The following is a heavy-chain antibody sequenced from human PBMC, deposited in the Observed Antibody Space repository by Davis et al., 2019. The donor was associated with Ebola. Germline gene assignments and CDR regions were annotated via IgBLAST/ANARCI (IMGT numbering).Heavy chain of an antibody. Sequence: SVKVSCKASGYTFTGYYMHWVRQAPGQGLEWMGGIIPIFGTANYAQKFQGRVTITADESTSTAYMELSSLRSEDTAVYYCARSYDSSGYFDYWGQGTLVTVSS. CDR1: GYTFTGYY. CDR2: IIPIFGTA. D-gene: IGHD3-22*01. CDR3: ARSYDSSGYFDY. J-gene: IGHJ4*02. V-gene: IGHV1-69*13.